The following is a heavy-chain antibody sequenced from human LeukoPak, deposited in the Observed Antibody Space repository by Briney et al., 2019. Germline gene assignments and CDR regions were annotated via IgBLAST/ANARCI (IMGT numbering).Heavy chain of an antibody. D-gene: IGHD1-1*01. CDR1: GFTFSSYA. Sequence: GGSLRLSCAASGFTFSSYAMTWVRQTPGKGLEWVSGISGGGGSTDYADSAKGRFTISRDNSKKTLYLQMNSLRAEDTAVYYCAKGTGNWNAPFDCWGQGILVTVSS. J-gene: IGHJ4*02. V-gene: IGHV3-23*01. CDR2: ISGGGGST. CDR3: AKGTGNWNAPFDC.